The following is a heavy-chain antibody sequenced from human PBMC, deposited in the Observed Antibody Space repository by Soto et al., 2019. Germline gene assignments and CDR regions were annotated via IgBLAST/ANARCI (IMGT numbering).Heavy chain of an antibody. CDR2: MVVGSGNT. V-gene: IGHV1-58*01. CDR1: GFTFTSSA. D-gene: IGHD1-26*01. J-gene: IGHJ4*02. CDR3: EAVVPRVRARGSQVELEY. Sequence: QMQLVQSGPEVKKPGTSVKVSCKASGFTFTSSAVQGVRQARGQRLEWIEWMVVGSGNTNYAQKFQERVPITTDMSTSTAYMELSRLRTEDTAVYYREAVVPRVRARGSQVELEYWGQGTLVTVSS.